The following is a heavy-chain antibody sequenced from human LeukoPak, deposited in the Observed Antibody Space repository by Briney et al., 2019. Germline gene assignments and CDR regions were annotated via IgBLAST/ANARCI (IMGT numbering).Heavy chain of an antibody. CDR2: ISGSGGST. Sequence: GGSLRLSCAASGFTFSSYGMSWVRQAPGKGLEWVSAISGSGGSTYYADSVKGRFTISRDNSKNTLYLQMNSLRAEDTAVYYCAKQAAVSYYYYYYMDVWGKGTTVTISS. D-gene: IGHD6-25*01. J-gene: IGHJ6*03. CDR3: AKQAAVSYYYYYYMDV. CDR1: GFTFSSYG. V-gene: IGHV3-23*01.